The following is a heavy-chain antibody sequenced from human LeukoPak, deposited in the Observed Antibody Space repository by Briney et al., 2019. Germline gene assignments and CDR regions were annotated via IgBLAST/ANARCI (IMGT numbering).Heavy chain of an antibody. CDR3: AREGSEPYYFDY. V-gene: IGHV4-31*03. J-gene: IGHJ4*02. CDR2: IYYSGST. Sequence: SETLSLTCTVSGGSISSGGYYWSWIRQHPGKGLEWIGYIYYSGSTYYNPSLKSRVTISVDTSKNQFSLKLSSVTAADTAVYYCAREGSEPYYFDYWGQGTLVTVSS. CDR1: GGSISSGGYY.